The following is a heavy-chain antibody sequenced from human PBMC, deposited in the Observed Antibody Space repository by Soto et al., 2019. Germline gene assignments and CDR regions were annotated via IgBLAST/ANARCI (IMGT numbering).Heavy chain of an antibody. D-gene: IGHD3-10*01. CDR1: RFRISNYF. J-gene: IGHJ6*02. CDR2: IKEDGSEK. Sequence: EVQLVESGGGLVQPGGSLRLSCVGSRFRISNYFMSWVRQAPGKGLEWVANIKEDGSEKYYVESVKGRFTISRDNAKNSLSLQVNSLRHEDTVVYYCARPRFRGMDVWGQGTTVTVSS. CDR3: ARPRFRGMDV. V-gene: IGHV3-7*03.